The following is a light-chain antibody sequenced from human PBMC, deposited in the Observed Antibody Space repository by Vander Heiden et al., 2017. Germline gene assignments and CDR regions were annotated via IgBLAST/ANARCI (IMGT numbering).Light chain of an antibody. CDR2: GNS. V-gene: IGLV1-40*01. CDR3: QSYDSSLVV. J-gene: IGLJ2*01. CDR1: SSNIGAGYD. Sequence: QSVLTQPPSVSAAPGQRVTISCTGSSSNIGAGYDVHWYQQLPGTAPKLLIYGNSKRPSGVPDRFSGSKSGTSASLAITGLQAEDEADYYCQSYDSSLVVFGGGTKLTVL.